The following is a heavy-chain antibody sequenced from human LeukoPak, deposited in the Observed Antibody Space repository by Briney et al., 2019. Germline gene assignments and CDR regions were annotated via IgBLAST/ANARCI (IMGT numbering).Heavy chain of an antibody. CDR1: GGSISSNSYY. Sequence: SETLSLTCTVSGGSISSNSYYWGWIRHPPGKGLEWIGRINYSGSTYYNPSLRSRVTISVDTSKNQFSLKLSSVTAADTAVYYCARLVVVAATRYSFDSPFDYWGQGTLVTVSS. V-gene: IGHV4-39*07. D-gene: IGHD2-15*01. CDR2: INYSGST. J-gene: IGHJ4*02. CDR3: ARLVVVAATRYSFDSPFDY.